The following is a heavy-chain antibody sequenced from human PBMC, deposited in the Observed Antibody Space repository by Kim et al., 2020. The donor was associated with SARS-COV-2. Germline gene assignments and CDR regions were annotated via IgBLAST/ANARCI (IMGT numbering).Heavy chain of an antibody. CDR1: GGSFSGYY. V-gene: IGHV4-34*01. CDR3: ARQGHWGYYYYGMDV. CDR2: INHSGST. Sequence: SETLSLTCAVYGGSFSGYYWSWIRQPPGKGLEWIGEINHSGSTNYNPSLKSRVTISVDTSKNQFSLKLSSVTAADTAVYYCARQGHWGYYYYGMDVWGQGTTVTVSS. J-gene: IGHJ6*02. D-gene: IGHD7-27*01.